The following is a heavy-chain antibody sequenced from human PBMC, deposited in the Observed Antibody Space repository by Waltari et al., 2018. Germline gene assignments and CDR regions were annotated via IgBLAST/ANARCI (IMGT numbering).Heavy chain of an antibody. CDR3: ARDRGRGLYLDT. CDR2: VHGSGRS. J-gene: IGHJ4*02. Sequence: QLQLQASGPGLVKPSGTLSLRCAVSGDSVSSTYWWSWVRQSPQKGLEWIGQVHGSGRSNYSPSFASRVTVSLDTSNNQFSLKVSAATAADTAVYYCARDRGRGLYLDTWGPGTLVTVSP. V-gene: IGHV4-4*02. CDR1: GDSVSSTYW. D-gene: IGHD2-15*01.